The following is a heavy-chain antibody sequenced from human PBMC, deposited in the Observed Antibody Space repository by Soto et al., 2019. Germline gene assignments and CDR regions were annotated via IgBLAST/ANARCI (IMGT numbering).Heavy chain of an antibody. J-gene: IGHJ4*02. D-gene: IGHD2-2*01. Sequence: EVQLLESGGGLVQPGGSLSLSCAASGFTFSSYAMSWVRQAPGKGLEWVSAISGSGGSTYYADSVKGRFTISRDNSKNTLSLQMNSLRAEDTAVYYCAKLAFIVVVPAAMAYWGQGTLVTVSS. CDR3: AKLAFIVVVPAAMAY. CDR2: ISGSGGST. V-gene: IGHV3-23*01. CDR1: GFTFSSYA.